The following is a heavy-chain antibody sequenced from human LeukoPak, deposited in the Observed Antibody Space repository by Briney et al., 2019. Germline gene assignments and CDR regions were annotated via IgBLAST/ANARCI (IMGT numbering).Heavy chain of an antibody. V-gene: IGHV4-61*01. Sequence: SETLSLTCTVSGGSVSSDSYSWSWIRQPPGKDLSGMAYFYYTGSTNYNPSFKSRVTLSVDTSKNQFSLKLISVTAADTAVYYCARAQPPPGGSPYNYWGQGTLVTVSS. CDR3: ARAQPPPGGSPYNY. CDR1: GGSVSSDSYS. D-gene: IGHD2-15*01. CDR2: FYYTGST. J-gene: IGHJ4*02.